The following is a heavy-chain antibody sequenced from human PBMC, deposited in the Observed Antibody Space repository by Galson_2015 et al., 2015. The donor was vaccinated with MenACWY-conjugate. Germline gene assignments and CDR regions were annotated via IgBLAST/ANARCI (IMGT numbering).Heavy chain of an antibody. CDR2: IDWRDNK. V-gene: IGHV2-70*11. CDR3: ARMHIVLDATDAFDI. CDR1: GFSLSTYELC. Sequence: PALVTPTQPLTLTCTFSGFSLSTYELCIYWVRQPPGKALEWPARIDWRDNKYYTTSLKTRLTISKDASTNQVVLTMTNVDPVDTATYYCARMHIVLDATDAFDIWGQGTMVTVSS. D-gene: IGHD3-22*01. J-gene: IGHJ3*02.